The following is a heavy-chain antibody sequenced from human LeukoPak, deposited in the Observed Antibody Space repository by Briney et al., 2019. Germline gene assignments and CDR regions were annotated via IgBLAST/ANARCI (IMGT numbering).Heavy chain of an antibody. D-gene: IGHD1-1*01. Sequence: GGSLSLSCTSSGFTFREFAVSWFRQAPGKGLEWIGFIRSSIYGGTPKAAASVKGRFIFSRDDSKGVAYLRMNSLKTDDTAVYYCSREWGNGNDLRPDSWGQAPWSPSPQ. V-gene: IGHV3-49*03. CDR1: GFTFREFA. CDR2: IRSSIYGGTP. CDR3: SREWGNGNDLRPDS. J-gene: IGHJ5*01.